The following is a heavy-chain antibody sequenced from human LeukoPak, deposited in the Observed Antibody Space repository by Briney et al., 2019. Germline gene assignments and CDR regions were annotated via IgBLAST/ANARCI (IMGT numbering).Heavy chain of an antibody. V-gene: IGHV4-38-2*01. CDR1: GYSISRGYY. D-gene: IGHD3-10*01. CDR3: ARAGSIITSGIDY. J-gene: IGHJ4*02. CDR2: IYHTGST. Sequence: PSETLSLTCGVSGYSISRGYYWAWIRQPPGKGLEWIGTIYHTGSTYYNPSLESRVTISVDTSKNEFSLNLNSVTAADTAVYYCARAGSIITSGIDYWGQGALVAVSS.